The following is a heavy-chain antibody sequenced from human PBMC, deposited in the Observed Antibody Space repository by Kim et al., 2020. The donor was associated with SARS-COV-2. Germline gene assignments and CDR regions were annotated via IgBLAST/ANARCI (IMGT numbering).Heavy chain of an antibody. V-gene: IGHV3-74*01. CDR1: GLTFSSYW. CDR3: TRALQLVSNY. CDR2: ISTDGSST. J-gene: IGHJ4*02. Sequence: GGSLRLSCAASGLTFSSYWMHWVCQAPGKGLVWVSRISTDGSSTNYADSVKGRFTISRDNVRNTLYLQMNSLRADDTAVYYCTRALQLVSNYWVQGTLVT. D-gene: IGHD6-13*01.